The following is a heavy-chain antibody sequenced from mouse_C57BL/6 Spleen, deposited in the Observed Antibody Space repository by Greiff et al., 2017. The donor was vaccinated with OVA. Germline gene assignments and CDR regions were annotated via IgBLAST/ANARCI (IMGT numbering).Heavy chain of an antibody. Sequence: DVKLVESGEGLVKPGGSLKLSCAASGFTFSSYAMSWVRQTPEKRLEWVAYISSGGDYINYADTVKGRFTISRDNARNTLYLQMSSLKSEDTAMYYCTREGTTVVESSWFAYWGQGTLVTVSA. V-gene: IGHV5-9-1*02. D-gene: IGHD1-1*01. J-gene: IGHJ3*01. CDR1: GFTFSSYA. CDR3: TREGTTVVESSWFAY. CDR2: ISSGGDYI.